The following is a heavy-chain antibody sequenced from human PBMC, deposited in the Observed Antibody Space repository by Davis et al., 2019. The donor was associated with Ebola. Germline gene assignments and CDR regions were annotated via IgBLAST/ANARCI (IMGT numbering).Heavy chain of an antibody. D-gene: IGHD3-3*01. V-gene: IGHV1-69*10. CDR1: GGTFSSYA. CDR3: ARAITIFGVDPYYFDY. J-gene: IGHJ4*02. Sequence: SVKVSCKASGGTFSSYAISWVRQAPGQGLEWMGGIIPILGIANYAQKFQGRVTITADKSTSAAYMELSRLRSDDTAVYYCARAITIFGVDPYYFDYWGQGTLVTVSS. CDR2: IIPILGIA.